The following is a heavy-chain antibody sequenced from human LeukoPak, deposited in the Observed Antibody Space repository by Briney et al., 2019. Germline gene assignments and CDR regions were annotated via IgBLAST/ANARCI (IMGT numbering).Heavy chain of an antibody. CDR2: IYYSGST. V-gene: IGHV4-59*01. J-gene: IGHJ4*02. CDR1: GGSISSYY. CDR3: ARAHDSSGYYDG. D-gene: IGHD3-22*01. Sequence: SETLSLTCTVSGGSISSYYWSWIRQPPGKGLEWIGYIYYSGSTNYNPSLKSQVTISVDTSKNQFSLKLSSVTAADTAVYYCARAHDSSGYYDGWGQETLVTVSS.